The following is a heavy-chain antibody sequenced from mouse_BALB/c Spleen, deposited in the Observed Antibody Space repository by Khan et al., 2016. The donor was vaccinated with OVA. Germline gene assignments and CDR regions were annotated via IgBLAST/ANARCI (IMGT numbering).Heavy chain of an antibody. J-gene: IGHJ3*01. V-gene: IGHV14-3*02. D-gene: IGHD4-1*01. CDR2: IDPANGNT. CDR1: GFNIKDIY. Sequence: EVQLQESGAELVKPGASVKLSCTASGFNIKDIYMHWVKQRPEQGPEWIGRIDPANGNTKYDPKFQGKATLTVDTSSNTAYLQLSSLTSEDTAVYYCARDYWDVFAYWGQGTLVTVSA. CDR3: ARDYWDVFAY.